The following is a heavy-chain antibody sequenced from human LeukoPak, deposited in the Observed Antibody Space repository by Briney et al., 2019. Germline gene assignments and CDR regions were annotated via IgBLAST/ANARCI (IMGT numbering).Heavy chain of an antibody. D-gene: IGHD6-19*01. V-gene: IGHV3-53*01. CDR3: ARAGGSRQWLVESYYYYMDV. CDR1: GFTVSSNY. Sequence: GGSLRLSCAASGFTVSSNYMSWVRQAPGKGLEWVSLIYSGGSKYYADSVKGRFTISRDNSKNTLYLQMNSLRAEDTAVYYCARAGGSRQWLVESYYYYMDVWGKGTTVTISS. CDR2: IYSGGSK. J-gene: IGHJ6*03.